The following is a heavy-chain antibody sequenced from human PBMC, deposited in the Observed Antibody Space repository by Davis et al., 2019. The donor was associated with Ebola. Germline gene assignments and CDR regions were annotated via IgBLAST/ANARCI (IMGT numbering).Heavy chain of an antibody. D-gene: IGHD1-1*01. J-gene: IGHJ4*02. CDR1: GYTFTAYY. Sequence: AASVKVSCKTSGYTFTAYYMHWVRQAPGQGLEWMAWINPNNGDTNYAQNFQGWVTTTRDTSTSTVYMELKRLTSDDTAVYYCARESLPGDKNFDLWGPGTLVTVSS. CDR3: ARESLPGDKNFDL. CDR2: INPNNGDT. V-gene: IGHV1-2*04.